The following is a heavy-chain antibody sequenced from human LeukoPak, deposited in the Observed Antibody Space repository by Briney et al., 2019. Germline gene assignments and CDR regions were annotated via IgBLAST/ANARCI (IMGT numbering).Heavy chain of an antibody. D-gene: IGHD4-23*01. CDR3: ARDDASRGFAGNSPLDY. J-gene: IGHJ4*02. Sequence: ASVKVSCKASGYTFTSYYLQWVRQAPGQGLEWMGIINPSGGNTSYAQKFQGRVTMTRDMSTSTVYMELSSLRSEDTAVYYCARDDASRGFAGNSPLDYWGQGTLITVSS. V-gene: IGHV1-46*01. CDR1: GYTFTSYY. CDR2: INPSGGNT.